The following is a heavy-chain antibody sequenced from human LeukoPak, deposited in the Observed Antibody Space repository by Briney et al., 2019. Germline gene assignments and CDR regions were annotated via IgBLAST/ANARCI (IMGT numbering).Heavy chain of an antibody. CDR3: ARTVGSYFDN. Sequence: ASVKVSCTASGYTFTSNYIHWVRQAPGQGLEWMGMIIPSDNRKIYTERFQGRVNMTRDTSTSTVYMELSSLRSEDTAVYYCARTVGSYFDNWGQGTPVTVSS. CDR1: GYTFTSNY. D-gene: IGHD1-26*01. CDR2: IIPSDNRK. J-gene: IGHJ4*02. V-gene: IGHV1-46*01.